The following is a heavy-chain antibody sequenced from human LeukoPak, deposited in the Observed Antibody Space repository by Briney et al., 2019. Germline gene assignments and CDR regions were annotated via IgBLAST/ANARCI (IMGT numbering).Heavy chain of an antibody. V-gene: IGHV3-74*01. CDR3: ARDRPMGV. Sequence: GGSLRLSCAASGFTFNTYWMHWVRQAPGKGLVWVSRINTDGSSTDYAESVKGRSTISRDNAKNTLYLQMNSLKPEDTAVYYCARDRPMGVWGKGTTVTV. CDR2: INTDGSST. CDR1: GFTFNTYW. J-gene: IGHJ6*03.